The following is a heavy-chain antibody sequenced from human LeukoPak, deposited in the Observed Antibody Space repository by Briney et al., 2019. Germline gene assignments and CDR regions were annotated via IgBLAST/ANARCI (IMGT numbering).Heavy chain of an antibody. CDR2: IYTSGST. CDR3: ARASSSWYNNWFDP. Sequence: SETLSLTCTVSGGSISSGSYYRSWIRQPAGKGLEWIGRIYTSGSTNYNPSLKSRVTISVDTSKNQFSLKLSSVTAADTAVYYCARASSSWYNNWFDPWGQGTLVTVSS. J-gene: IGHJ5*02. D-gene: IGHD6-13*01. V-gene: IGHV4-61*02. CDR1: GGSISSGSYY.